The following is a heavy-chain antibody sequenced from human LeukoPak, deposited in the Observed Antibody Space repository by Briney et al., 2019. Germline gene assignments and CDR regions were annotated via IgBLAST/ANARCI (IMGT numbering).Heavy chain of an antibody. CDR3: AKDGYNSDIFYFDF. J-gene: IGHJ4*02. Sequence: PGGSLRLSCAASGFTFSIYAMSWVRQAQGKGLEWVSSISRSGGSTYYADSVKGRFTISRDNSNNTLYLQMNSLRDEDTAVYYCAKDGYNSDIFYFDFWGQGTLVPVSS. CDR2: ISRSGGST. CDR1: GFTFSIYA. V-gene: IGHV3-23*01. D-gene: IGHD1-1*01.